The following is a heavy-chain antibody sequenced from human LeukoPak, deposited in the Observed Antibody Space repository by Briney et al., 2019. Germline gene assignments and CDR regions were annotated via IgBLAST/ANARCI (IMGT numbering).Heavy chain of an antibody. CDR1: GFTFRSYG. CDR3: ARHPTHIVVVTPYWEFDY. D-gene: IGHD2-21*02. Sequence: GGSLRLSCAVSGFTFRSYGMHWVRQAPGKGLEWVAVISHDGSNQYYADSVKGRFTISRDDSKNTLHLQMNSLRAEDTAVYYCARHPTHIVVVTPYWEFDYWGQGTLVTVSS. CDR2: ISHDGSNQ. V-gene: IGHV3-30*03. J-gene: IGHJ4*02.